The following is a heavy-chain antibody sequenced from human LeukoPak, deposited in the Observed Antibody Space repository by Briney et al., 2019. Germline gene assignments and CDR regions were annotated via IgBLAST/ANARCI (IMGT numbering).Heavy chain of an antibody. D-gene: IGHD2-21*02. V-gene: IGHV3-30*04. J-gene: IGHJ4*02. Sequence: GGSLRLSCAASGLTFSNYAMTWVRQAPGKGLEWVAVISYDGSNKYYADSVKGRFTISRDNSKNTLYLQMNSLRAEDTAVYYCARERLTANDYWGQGTLVTVSS. CDR3: ARERLTANDY. CDR2: ISYDGSNK. CDR1: GLTFSNYA.